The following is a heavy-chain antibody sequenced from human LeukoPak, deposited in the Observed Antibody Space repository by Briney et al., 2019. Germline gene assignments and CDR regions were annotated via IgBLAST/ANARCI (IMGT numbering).Heavy chain of an antibody. J-gene: IGHJ4*02. V-gene: IGHV3-7*01. CDR3: ATHSGWRFDY. CDR1: GFIFSGYW. Sequence: GSLRLSCAASGFIFSGYWMSWVRQAPGKGLEWVANMRQDGNENYYVDSVKGRFTISRDNAKSSLYLQMNSLRAEGTAVYYCATHSGWRFDYWGQGTLVTVSS. CDR2: MRQDGNEN. D-gene: IGHD6-19*01.